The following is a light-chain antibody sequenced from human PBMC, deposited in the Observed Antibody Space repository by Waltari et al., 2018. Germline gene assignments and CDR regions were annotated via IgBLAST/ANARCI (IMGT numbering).Light chain of an antibody. V-gene: IGLV2-14*01. Sequence: QSALTQPASVSGSPGQSITISCTGTSSDVGAYDFVAWYQQHPGKAPKLMMYDVSNRPSGVSNRFSGSKSGNTAYLTISGLQAEDEADYYCSSYTSSITVMFGGGTKVTVL. CDR3: SSYTSSITVM. CDR1: SSDVGAYDF. J-gene: IGLJ3*02. CDR2: DVS.